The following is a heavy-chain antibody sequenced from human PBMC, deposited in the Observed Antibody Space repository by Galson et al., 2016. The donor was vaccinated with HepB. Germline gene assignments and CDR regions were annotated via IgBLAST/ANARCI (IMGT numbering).Heavy chain of an antibody. Sequence: SLRLSCAASGFSFWTYSMSWVRQAPGKGLEWVSSISGTSSYIYYADSVKGRITISRDNAKNSLYLQMNSLRAEDTAVYYCARGLVNTIFGVVISYYYIDVWGEGTTVTVSS. CDR1: GFSFWTYS. D-gene: IGHD3-3*01. CDR2: ISGTSSYI. CDR3: ARGLVNTIFGVVISYYYIDV. J-gene: IGHJ6*03. V-gene: IGHV3-21*01.